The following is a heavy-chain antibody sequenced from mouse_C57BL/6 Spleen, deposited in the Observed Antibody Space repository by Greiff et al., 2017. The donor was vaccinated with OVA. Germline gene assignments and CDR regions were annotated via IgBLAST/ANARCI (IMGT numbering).Heavy chain of an antibody. V-gene: IGHV1-26*01. CDR1: GYTFTDYY. D-gene: IGHD1-1*01. J-gene: IGHJ3*01. Sequence: VQLQQSGPELVKPGASVKISCKASGYTFTDYYMNWVKQSHGKSLEWIGDINPNNGGTSYNQKFKGKATLTVDKSSSTAYMELRSLTSEDSAVYYCASSDYYGSAWFAYWGQGTLVTVSA. CDR2: INPNNGGT. CDR3: ASSDYYGSAWFAY.